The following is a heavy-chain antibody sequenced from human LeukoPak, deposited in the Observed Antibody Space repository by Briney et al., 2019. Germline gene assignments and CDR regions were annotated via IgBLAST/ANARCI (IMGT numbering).Heavy chain of an antibody. D-gene: IGHD6-6*01. CDR1: GFTVSNNY. CDR2: LYGGGET. J-gene: IGHJ6*02. Sequence: GGSLRLSCAASGFTVSNNYMSWVRQAPGKGLEWVSVLYGGGETHYADSVKGRFTISRDNSKNTLYLRMNSLTADDTAVYYCAGHPPEYGSPHALDVWSQGTTVTVSS. CDR3: AGHPPEYGSPHALDV. V-gene: IGHV3-66*04.